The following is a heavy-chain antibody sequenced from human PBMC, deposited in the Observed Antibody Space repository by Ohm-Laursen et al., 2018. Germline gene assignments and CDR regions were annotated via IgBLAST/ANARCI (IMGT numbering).Heavy chain of an antibody. D-gene: IGHD2-15*01. CDR2: IYYSGST. CDR3: ARWDIVVPSSPPSFDY. V-gene: IGHV4-61*01. CDR1: GGSVSSRTYY. Sequence: PSQTLSLTCTVSGGSVSSRTYYWSWIRQPPGKGLEWIGYIYYSGSTNYNPSLRSRVTISVDTSKNQFSLKLSSVTAADTAVYYCARWDIVVPSSPPSFDYWGQGTLVTVSS. J-gene: IGHJ4*02.